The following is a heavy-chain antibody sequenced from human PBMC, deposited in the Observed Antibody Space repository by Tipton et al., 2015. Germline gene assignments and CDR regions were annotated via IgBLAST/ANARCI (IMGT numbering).Heavy chain of an antibody. CDR3: ARDLEHGMDV. CDR2: ISFSDTT. V-gene: IGHV4-59*01. Sequence: TLSLTCTVSGDSIHKYYLTWIRQPPGKGLEWIGYISFSDTTHYNPSLKSRITISLNTSKNQFSLKMSSVTAADTAVYFCARDLEHGMDVWGQGTTFTVS. CDR1: GDSIHKYY. J-gene: IGHJ6*02.